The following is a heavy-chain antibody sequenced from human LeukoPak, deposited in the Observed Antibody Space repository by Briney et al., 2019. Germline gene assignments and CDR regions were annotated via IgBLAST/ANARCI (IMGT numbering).Heavy chain of an antibody. CDR3: AKVRDSSGGVNY. J-gene: IGHJ4*02. Sequence: GWSLRLSCAASGFTFSSYAMHWVRQAPGKGLEWVAVISYDGSNKYYADSVKGRFTISRDNSKNTLYLQMNSLRAEDTAVYYCAKVRDSSGGVNYWGQGTLVTVSS. D-gene: IGHD6-19*01. CDR2: ISYDGSNK. CDR1: GFTFSSYA. V-gene: IGHV3-30*04.